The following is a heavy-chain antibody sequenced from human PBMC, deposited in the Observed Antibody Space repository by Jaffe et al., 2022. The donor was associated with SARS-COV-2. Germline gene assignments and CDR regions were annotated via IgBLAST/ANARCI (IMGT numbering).Heavy chain of an antibody. V-gene: IGHV3-21*01. CDR3: ANLGAPGYSSGWYRDY. J-gene: IGHJ4*02. CDR1: GFTFSSYS. Sequence: EVQLVESGGGLVKPGGSLRLSCAASGFTFSSYSMNWVRQAPGKGLEWVSSISSSSSYIYYADSVKGRFTISRDNAKNSLYLQMNSLRAEDTAVYYCANLGAPGYSSGWYRDYWGQGTLVTVSS. D-gene: IGHD6-19*01. CDR2: ISSSSSYI.